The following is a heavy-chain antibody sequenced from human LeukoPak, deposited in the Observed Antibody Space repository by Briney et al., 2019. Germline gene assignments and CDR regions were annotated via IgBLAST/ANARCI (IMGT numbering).Heavy chain of an antibody. Sequence: PGGSLRLSCAASGFTVSRNYMSWVRQAPGKGLEWVSVIYSGGRTYYADSVKGRFTISRDNAKNSLYLQMNSLRAEDTAVYYCARDQGGSYSFWGQGTLVTVSS. V-gene: IGHV3-66*01. CDR3: ARDQGGSYSF. CDR1: GFTVSRNY. J-gene: IGHJ4*02. D-gene: IGHD1-26*01. CDR2: IYSGGRT.